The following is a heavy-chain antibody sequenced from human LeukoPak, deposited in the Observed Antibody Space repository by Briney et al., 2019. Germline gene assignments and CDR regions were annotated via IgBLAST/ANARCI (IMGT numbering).Heavy chain of an antibody. CDR1: GFTFSSYA. CDR3: AKGNGDYVYWGLDY. D-gene: IGHD1-26*01. J-gene: IGHJ4*02. CDR2: ISGGGGGT. Sequence: GGSLRLSCAASGFTFSSYAMSWVRQVPGKGLEWVSVISGGGGGTYYADSVKGRFTISRDNSRNTLDLQMNSLRAEDTAVYYCAKGNGDYVYWGLDYWGQGTLVTVSS. V-gene: IGHV3-23*01.